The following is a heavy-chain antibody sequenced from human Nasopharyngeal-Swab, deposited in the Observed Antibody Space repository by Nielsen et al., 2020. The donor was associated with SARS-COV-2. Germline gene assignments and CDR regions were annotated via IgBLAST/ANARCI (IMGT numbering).Heavy chain of an antibody. CDR1: GGSISSYY. Sequence: SETLSLTCTVSGGSISSYYWSWIRQPPGKGLEWIGYIYYSGSTNYNPSLKSRVTISVDTSNNQFSLRLSSVTAADTAMFYCARGTPFDYWGQGILVTVSS. CDR2: IYYSGST. D-gene: IGHD1-1*01. J-gene: IGHJ4*02. CDR3: ARGTPFDY. V-gene: IGHV4-59*12.